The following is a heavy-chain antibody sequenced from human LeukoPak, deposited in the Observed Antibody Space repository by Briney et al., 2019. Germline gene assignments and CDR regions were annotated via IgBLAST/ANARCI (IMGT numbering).Heavy chain of an antibody. CDR2: INPSGGST. CDR3: ASDAGDTGLYYFDY. V-gene: IGHV1-46*01. CDR1: GYTFTSYY. Sequence: ASVKVSCKASGYTFTSYYMHWVRPAPGQGLEWMGIINPSGGSTSYAQRFQGRVTMTRDTSTSTVYMELSSLRSEDTAVYYCASDAGDTGLYYFDYWGQGTLVTVSS. J-gene: IGHJ4*02. D-gene: IGHD7-27*01.